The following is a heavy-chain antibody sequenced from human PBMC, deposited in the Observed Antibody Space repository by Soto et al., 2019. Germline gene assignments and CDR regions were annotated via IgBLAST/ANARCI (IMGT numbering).Heavy chain of an antibody. J-gene: IGHJ6*02. Sequence: QVQLVESGGSVVQPGRSLRLSCAASRFTFSSYGMNWVRQAPGKGLEWVALVWYDGGNKYYADSVNGRFTISRDNSKNVVYRQKNSLRDDDTAVYYGVRVAGYIGNDYVYLYGMDVCGQGTTVTVS. CDR1: RFTFSSYG. D-gene: IGHD5-12*01. CDR3: VRVAGYIGNDYVYLYGMDV. CDR2: VWYDGGNK. V-gene: IGHV3-33*01.